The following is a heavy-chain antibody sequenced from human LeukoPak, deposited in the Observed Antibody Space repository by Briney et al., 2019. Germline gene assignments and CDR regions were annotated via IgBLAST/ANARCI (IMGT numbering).Heavy chain of an antibody. CDR1: GFTFSSYA. CDR3: ARDLLARGSYYSY. CDR2: ISYDGSNK. Sequence: PGRSLRLSCAASGFTFSSYAMHWVRQAPGKGLEWVAVISYDGSNKYYADSVKGRFTISRDNSKNTLCLQMNSLRAEDTAVYYCARDLLARGSYYSYWGQGTLVTVSS. J-gene: IGHJ4*02. D-gene: IGHD1-26*01. V-gene: IGHV3-30-3*01.